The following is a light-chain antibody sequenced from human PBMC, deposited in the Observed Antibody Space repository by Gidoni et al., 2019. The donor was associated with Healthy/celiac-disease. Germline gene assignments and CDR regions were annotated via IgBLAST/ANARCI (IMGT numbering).Light chain of an antibody. CDR1: SSNIGSNT. J-gene: IGLJ1*01. CDR2: SNK. CDR3: AAWDDSLNGYV. V-gene: IGLV1-44*01. Sequence: QSVLTQPPSASGTTGKRVTISCSGSSSNIGSNTVNWYQQLPGTAPKLLIYSNKQRPSGVLDRFSGSKSGTSASLAISGLQSEDEADYYCAAWDDSLNGYVFGTGTKVTVL.